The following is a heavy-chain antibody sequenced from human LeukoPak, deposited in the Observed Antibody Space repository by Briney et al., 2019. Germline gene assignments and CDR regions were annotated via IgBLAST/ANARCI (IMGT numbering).Heavy chain of an antibody. Sequence: QLGGSLRLSCVASGFTFSSSVMSWVRQAPGEGLEWVSSISASGGSTYYADSVKGRFTISRDNAKNTLYLQMHSLRAEDTALYYCAKRAPYYFDYWGQGTLVTVSS. CDR1: GFTFSSSV. CDR2: ISASGGST. CDR3: AKRAPYYFDY. J-gene: IGHJ4*02. V-gene: IGHV3-23*01.